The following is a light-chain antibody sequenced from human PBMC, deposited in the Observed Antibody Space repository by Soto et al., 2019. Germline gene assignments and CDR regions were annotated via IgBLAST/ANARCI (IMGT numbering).Light chain of an antibody. CDR3: RSYTGSSILG. J-gene: IGLJ3*02. CDR1: SSDVGGYKY. Sequence: QSVLTQPASVSGSPGQSITISCTGTSSDVGGYKYVSWYQQHPGKAPKLIIYEVSDRPSGVSNRFSGSKSGNTASLTISGLQAEDEADYYCRSYTGSSILGFGGGTKLTVL. V-gene: IGLV2-14*01. CDR2: EVS.